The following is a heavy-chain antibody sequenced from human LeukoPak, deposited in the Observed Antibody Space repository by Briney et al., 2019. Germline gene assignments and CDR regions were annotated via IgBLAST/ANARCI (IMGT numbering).Heavy chain of an antibody. D-gene: IGHD3-3*01. CDR1: GFTFSSYS. CDR2: ISSSSSYI. J-gene: IGHJ4*02. Sequence: GGSLRLSCAASGFTFSSYSMNWVRQAPGKGLEWVSSISSSSSYIYYADSVKGRFTISRDNAKNSLYLQMNSLRAEDTAVYYCARDSIFGVVLREHYFDYWSQGTLVTVSS. V-gene: IGHV3-21*01. CDR3: ARDSIFGVVLREHYFDY.